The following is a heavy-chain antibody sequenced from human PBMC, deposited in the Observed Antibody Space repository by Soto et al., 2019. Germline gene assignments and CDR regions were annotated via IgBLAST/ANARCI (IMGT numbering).Heavy chain of an antibody. CDR1: GGSISSSSYY. D-gene: IGHD4-17*01. Sequence: SETLSLTCTVSGGSISSSSYYWGWIRQPPGKGLEWIGSIYYTESTVYNPSLKSRVTISVDKSKNQFPLNLDSVTAADTAVYYCARYDFGTFDYWGRGILVTVSS. V-gene: IGHV4-39*06. CDR3: ARYDFGTFDY. J-gene: IGHJ4*02. CDR2: IYYTEST.